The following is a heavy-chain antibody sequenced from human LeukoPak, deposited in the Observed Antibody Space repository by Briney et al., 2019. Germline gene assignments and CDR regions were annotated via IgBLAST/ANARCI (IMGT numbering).Heavy chain of an antibody. CDR1: GFTFSTYW. J-gene: IGHJ1*01. CDR2: IKSDGST. V-gene: IGHV3-74*01. CDR3: ASAPSEIGGYYPEYIRH. D-gene: IGHD3-3*01. Sequence: GGSLRLSCAACGFTFSTYWMHWARQAPGKGLVWVSRIKSDGSTNYADSVKGRFTISRDNAKNTLSLQMNSLRPEDTGVYYCASAPSEIGGYYPEYIRHWGQGTLVTVSS.